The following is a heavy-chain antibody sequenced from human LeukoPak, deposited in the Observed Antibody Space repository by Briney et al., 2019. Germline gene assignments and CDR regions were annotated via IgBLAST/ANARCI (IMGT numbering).Heavy chain of an antibody. J-gene: IGHJ4*02. CDR1: GFTFSSYP. D-gene: IGHD6-19*01. CDR3: AKSYSSGWYVTDY. V-gene: IGHV3-30-3*02. CDR2: ISYDGSSE. Sequence: PGGSLRLSCAASGFTFSSYPMHWVRQAPGKGLEWVAVISYDGSSEYYADSVKGRFTISRDNSKSTPYLQMNSLRVEDTAIYYCAKSYSSGWYVTDYWGQGTLVTVSS.